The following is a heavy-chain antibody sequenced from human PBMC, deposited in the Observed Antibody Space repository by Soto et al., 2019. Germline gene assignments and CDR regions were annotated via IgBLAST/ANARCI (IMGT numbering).Heavy chain of an antibody. CDR2: IIPALGRT. Sequence: QDQLVQSGAEVKKPGSSVKVSCKAFGGPFSSHTFSWVRQAPGQGLEWMGRIIPALGRTTYAQKFQGRVTIPADQSVTTVYMELNSLRTEDTAVYYCARPAFGDYWYFDFWGRGTLVTVSS. V-gene: IGHV1-69*02. J-gene: IGHJ2*01. D-gene: IGHD4-17*01. CDR1: GGPFSSHT. CDR3: ARPAFGDYWYFDF.